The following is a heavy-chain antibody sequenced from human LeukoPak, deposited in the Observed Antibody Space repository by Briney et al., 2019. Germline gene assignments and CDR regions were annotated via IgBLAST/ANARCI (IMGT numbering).Heavy chain of an antibody. D-gene: IGHD3-22*01. Sequence: ASVKVSCKASGGTFSSYAISWVRQAPGQGLEWMGGIIPIFGTANYAQKFQGRVTMTRVMSTSTVYMELSSLRSEDTAVYYCARDLENYYDSSGLGYYFDYWGQGTPVTVSS. CDR3: ARDLENYYDSSGLGYYFDY. CDR2: IIPIFGTA. CDR1: GGTFSSYA. V-gene: IGHV1-69*05. J-gene: IGHJ4*02.